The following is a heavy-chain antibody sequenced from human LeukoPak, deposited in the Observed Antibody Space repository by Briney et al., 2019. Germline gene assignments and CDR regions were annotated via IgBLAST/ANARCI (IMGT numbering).Heavy chain of an antibody. J-gene: IGHJ4*02. D-gene: IGHD3-9*01. CDR2: INHSGST. CDR3: ASQTRYFDWLTVDY. Sequence: SETLSLTCTVSGGSISSYYWSWIRQPPGKGLEWIGEINHSGSTNYNPSLKSRVTISVDKSKNQFSLKLSSVTAADTAVYYCASQTRYFDWLTVDYWGQGTMVTVSS. V-gene: IGHV4-34*01. CDR1: GGSISSYY.